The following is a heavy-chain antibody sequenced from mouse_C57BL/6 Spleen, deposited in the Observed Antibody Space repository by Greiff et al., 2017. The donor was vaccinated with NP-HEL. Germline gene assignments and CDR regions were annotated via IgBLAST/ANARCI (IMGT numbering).Heavy chain of an antibody. CDR2: IDPETGGT. CDR3: TKARIYYAMDY. Sequence: SGAELVRPGASVTLSCKASGYTFTDYEMHWVKQTPVHGLEWIGAIDPETGGTAYNQKFKGKAILTADKSSSTAYMERRSLTSEDSAVYYCTKARIYYAMDYWGQGTSVTVSS. V-gene: IGHV1-15*01. CDR1: GYTFTDYE. J-gene: IGHJ4*01.